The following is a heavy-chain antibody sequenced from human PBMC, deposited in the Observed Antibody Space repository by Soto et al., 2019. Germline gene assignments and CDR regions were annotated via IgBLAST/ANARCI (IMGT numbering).Heavy chain of an antibody. J-gene: IGHJ4*02. V-gene: IGHV2-5*02. CDR2: IYWDDDK. CDR3: AHRILRTVFGLVTTTAIYFDF. CDR1: GFSLTTSGVG. D-gene: IGHD3-3*01. Sequence: QITLNESGPTVVKPAETLTLTCTFSGFSLTTSGVGVGWIRQSPGKAPEWLALIYWDDDKRYSASLKSRLTITKDTSKNRVVLTMASVDPADTATSYCAHRILRTVFGLVTTTAIYFDFWGQGTPVVVSS.